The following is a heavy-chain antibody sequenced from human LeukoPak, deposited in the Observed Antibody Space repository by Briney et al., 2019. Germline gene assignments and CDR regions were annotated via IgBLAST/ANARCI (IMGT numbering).Heavy chain of an antibody. CDR2: ISGSGYNT. D-gene: IGHD3-10*01. J-gene: IGHJ5*02. CDR1: GFTFSSCA. CDR3: AKDYDSGNYGSWFDP. Sequence: GGSLRLSCAGSGFTFSSCAMNWVRQAPGKGLEWVSTISGSGYNTYYADSVKGRFTISRDNSKNTLYLQVNSLRAEDTAVYYCAKDYDSGNYGSWFDPWGQGTLVTVSS. V-gene: IGHV3-23*01.